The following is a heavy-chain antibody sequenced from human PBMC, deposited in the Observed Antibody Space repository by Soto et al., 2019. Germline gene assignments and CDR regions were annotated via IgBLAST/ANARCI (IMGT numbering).Heavy chain of an antibody. CDR3: SRGGSSWQPHEDY. Sequence: QVQLVQSGAEVKKPGASMKVSCKASGFTFTSYGISWVRQAPGQGLEWMGWVSAYNGNTHYAQKLQGRVTMTTDTSTTTASMELRSRRSDDTAVYYCSRGGSSWQPHEDYWGQGTLVTVSS. CDR1: GFTFTSYG. CDR2: VSAYNGNT. J-gene: IGHJ4*02. V-gene: IGHV1-18*01. D-gene: IGHD6-13*01.